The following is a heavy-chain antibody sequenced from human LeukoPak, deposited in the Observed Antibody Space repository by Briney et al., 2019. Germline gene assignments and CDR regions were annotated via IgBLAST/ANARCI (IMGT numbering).Heavy chain of an antibody. J-gene: IGHJ4*02. CDR2: TNPGSGTT. V-gene: IGHV1-46*01. D-gene: IGHD4-11*01. Sequence: GASVTVSCKASGYTXTSYYIHWMRQAPGQGLEWMGITNPGSGTTTYAQKFQGRVTMTRDTSPSTVYMELSSLRSEDTAVYYCARGISGGSTVTYFFDYWGQGTLVTVSS. CDR3: ARGISGGSTVTYFFDY. CDR1: GYTXTSYY.